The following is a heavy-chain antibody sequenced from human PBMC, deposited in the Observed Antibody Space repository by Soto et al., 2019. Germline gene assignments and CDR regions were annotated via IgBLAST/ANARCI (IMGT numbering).Heavy chain of an antibody. J-gene: IGHJ5*02. V-gene: IGHV3-72*01. D-gene: IGHD6-19*01. CDR1: GFTFSDHY. CDR3: SRVMKAVARSTWFDP. CDR2: IRNRANSYTI. Sequence: EVQLVESGGGVVQPGGSLRLSCVASGFTFSDHYMDWVRQAPGKGPEWVGRIRNRANSYTIEYAASARGRFTISRDDSKTSLYLQMNNLKTKDTAVYYCSRVMKAVARSTWFDPWGQGTLVTVSS.